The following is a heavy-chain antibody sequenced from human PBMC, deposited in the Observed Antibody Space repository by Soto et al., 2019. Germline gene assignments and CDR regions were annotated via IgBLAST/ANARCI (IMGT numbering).Heavy chain of an antibody. CDR3: AMVDVYVTPSPQDV. D-gene: IGHD3-16*01. CDR2: INAYNGNT. J-gene: IGHJ6*02. V-gene: IGHV1-18*01. CDR1: GYSFTRYG. Sequence: QVQLVQSGAEVKNPGASVKVSCKASGYSFTRYGIGWARQAPGQGLAWMGWINAYNGNTNYAQNLQGRLTLTTDTSTTTAYMELSSLRSNDTAIYYCAMVDVYVTPSPQDVWGHGTTVTVSS.